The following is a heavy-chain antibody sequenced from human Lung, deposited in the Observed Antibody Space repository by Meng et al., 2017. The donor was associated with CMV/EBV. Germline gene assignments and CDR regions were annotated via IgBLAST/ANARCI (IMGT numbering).Heavy chain of an antibody. CDR1: EFTFSSYS. Sequence: GESLKISCAASEFTFSSYSVNWVRQAPGKGLEWVSSISSNSKYIFYADSVKGQFTISRDNAKNALHLQMNSLRDEDTALYYCARGYCSRGSCSFDYWGQGTLVTVSS. D-gene: IGHD2-15*01. CDR2: ISSNSKYI. CDR3: ARGYCSRGSCSFDY. V-gene: IGHV3-21*01. J-gene: IGHJ4*02.